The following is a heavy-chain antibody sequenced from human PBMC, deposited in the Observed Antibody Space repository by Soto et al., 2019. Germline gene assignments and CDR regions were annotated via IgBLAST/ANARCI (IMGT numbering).Heavy chain of an antibody. CDR3: AHRDYGDYDYYYYGMDV. V-gene: IGHV2-5*02. Sequence: QITLKESGPTLVKPTQTLTLTCTFSGFSLSTSGVGVGWIRQPPGKALEWLALIYWDDDKRYSPSLKSRLTITKXXSXNXXVLTMTNMDPVDTATYYCAHRDYGDYDYYYYGMDVWGQGTTVTVSS. J-gene: IGHJ6*02. CDR1: GFSLSTSGVG. D-gene: IGHD4-17*01. CDR2: IYWDDDK.